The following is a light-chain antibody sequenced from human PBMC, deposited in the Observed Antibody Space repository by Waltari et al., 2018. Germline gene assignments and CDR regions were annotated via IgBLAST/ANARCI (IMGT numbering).Light chain of an antibody. Sequence: IVLTQSPGTLSLSPGERANLSCRASQSVSRSLAWYQQKPGQAPKLLIYGASTRATGIPDRFTGSGSGTDFSLTISSLEPEDFAIYCCQHYVRLPATFGQGTKVEIK. CDR2: GAS. V-gene: IGKV3-20*01. J-gene: IGKJ1*01. CDR3: QHYVRLPAT. CDR1: QSVSRS.